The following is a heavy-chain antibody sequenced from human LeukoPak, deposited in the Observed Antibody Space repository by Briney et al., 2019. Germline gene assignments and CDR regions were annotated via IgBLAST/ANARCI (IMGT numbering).Heavy chain of an antibody. Sequence: ASVKVSCKVSGYTLTELSMHWVRQAPGKGLEWMGGFDPEDGETIYAQKFQGRVTMTEDTSTDTAYMELGSLRSEDTAVYYCATDPDSSGPNQLAFDIWGQGTTVTVSS. CDR3: ATDPDSSGPNQLAFDI. CDR1: GYTLTELS. V-gene: IGHV1-24*01. D-gene: IGHD3-22*01. J-gene: IGHJ3*02. CDR2: FDPEDGET.